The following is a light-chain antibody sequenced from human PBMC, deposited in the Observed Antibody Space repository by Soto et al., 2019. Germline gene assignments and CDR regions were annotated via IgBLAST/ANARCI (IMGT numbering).Light chain of an antibody. CDR1: QSISSW. Sequence: DIQMTQSPSTLSASVGDRVTITCRASQSISSWLAWYQQKPGSAPKILIYEASSLESGVSSRFSGTGSRTEFTLTINSLQPVDFATYFCQQYDTYPWTFGQGTKVEIK. J-gene: IGKJ1*01. CDR3: QQYDTYPWT. V-gene: IGKV1-5*03. CDR2: EAS.